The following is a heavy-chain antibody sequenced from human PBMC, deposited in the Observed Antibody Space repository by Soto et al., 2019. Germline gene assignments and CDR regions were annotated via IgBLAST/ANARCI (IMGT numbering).Heavy chain of an antibody. CDR1: GYTFTDYF. CDR3: TRSTQYSASLEFDF. V-gene: IGHV1-2*02. D-gene: IGHD5-12*01. CDR2: INPDNGGT. J-gene: IGHJ4*02. Sequence: ASVKVSCKASGYTFTDYFIHGVLQAPGQGLEWMGWINPDNGGTVYAQKFQGRITMARDTPVSTVYMELSGLRSGDTAVYYCTRSTQYSASLEFDFWGQGTLVTVSS.